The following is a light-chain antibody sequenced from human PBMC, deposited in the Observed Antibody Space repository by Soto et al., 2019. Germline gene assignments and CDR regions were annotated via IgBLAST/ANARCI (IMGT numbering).Light chain of an antibody. J-gene: IGLJ2*01. V-gene: IGLV1-40*01. CDR2: GNT. CDR1: SSNIGAGFD. CDR3: QSYDSSLTAHVV. Sequence: QSVLTQPPSVSGAPGQRVTISCTGGSSNIGAGFDVHWYQHLPGTAPKLLIYGNTNRPSGVPDRFSGSKSGTSASLAITGLQAEDEADYYCQSYDSSLTAHVVFGGGTKLTVL.